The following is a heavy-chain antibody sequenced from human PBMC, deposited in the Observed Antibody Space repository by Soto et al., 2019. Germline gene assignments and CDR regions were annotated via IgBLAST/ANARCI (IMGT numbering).Heavy chain of an antibody. V-gene: IGHV1-69*01. J-gene: IGHJ5*02. D-gene: IGHD2-15*01. CDR3: ARDIVGVVAATPGLFDP. CDR1: GGTFSSYA. Sequence: QVQLVQSGAEVKKPWSSVKVSCKASGGTFSSYAISWVRQAPGQGLEWMGGIIPIFGTANYAQKFQGRVTSTADESTSTAYMALSSLRSEDTDVYYCARDIVGVVAATPGLFDPWCQGTLVTVSS. CDR2: IIPIFGTA.